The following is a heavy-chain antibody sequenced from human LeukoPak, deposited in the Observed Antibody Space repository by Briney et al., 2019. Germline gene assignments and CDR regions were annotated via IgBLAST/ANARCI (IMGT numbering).Heavy chain of an antibody. D-gene: IGHD2-15*01. V-gene: IGHV3-23*01. CDR1: GFTFSNYA. CDR3: AKAPPPYCSGGSCFDAFDI. CDR2: ISGSGATT. J-gene: IGHJ3*02. Sequence: GGSLRLSCAATGFTFSNYAMSWVRQAPGKGLEWVSAISGSGATTYYADSVKGRFTISRDNSKNTLYLQMNSLKADDTAVYYCAKAPPPYCSGGSCFDAFDIWGQGTMVTVSS.